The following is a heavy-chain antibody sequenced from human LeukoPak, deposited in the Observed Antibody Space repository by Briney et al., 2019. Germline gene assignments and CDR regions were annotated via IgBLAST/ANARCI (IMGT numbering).Heavy chain of an antibody. CDR3: ARSGIAVAGKSGRLRATAGFDY. V-gene: IGHV1-2*02. CDR2: INPNSGGT. CDR1: GYTFTGYY. J-gene: IGHJ4*02. D-gene: IGHD6-19*01. Sequence: GASVKVSCKASGYTFTGYYMHWVRQAPGQGLEWMGWINPNSGGTNYAQKFQGRVTMTRDTSISTAYMELSRLRSDDTAVYYCARSGIAVAGKSGRLRATAGFDYWGQGTLVTVSS.